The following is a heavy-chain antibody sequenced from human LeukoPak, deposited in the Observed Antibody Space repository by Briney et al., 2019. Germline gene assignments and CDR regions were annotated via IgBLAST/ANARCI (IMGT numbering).Heavy chain of an antibody. J-gene: IGHJ4*02. D-gene: IGHD3-3*01. Sequence: SETLSLTCTVSGGSISSYYWSWIRQPPGKGLEWIGYIYYSGSTNYNPSLKSRVTISVDTSKNQFSLKLSSVTAADTAVYYCARDLYYDFWSGSGVYFDYWGQGTLVTVSS. CDR2: IYYSGST. CDR3: ARDLYYDFWSGSGVYFDY. V-gene: IGHV4-59*12. CDR1: GGSISSYY.